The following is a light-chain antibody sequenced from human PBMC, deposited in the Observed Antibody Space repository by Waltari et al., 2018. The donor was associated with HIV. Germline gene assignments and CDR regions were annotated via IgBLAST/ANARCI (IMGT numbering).Light chain of an antibody. CDR3: SSFAYTGTLV. Sequence: QSALTQPASVSGSPGQSLTISCPATSNDLDFYKFVSWYQQHPGKAPQLIIFGVNKRPSGLSYRFSGSKSDNTASLTISGLQADDEADYYCSSFAYTGTLVFGGGTRLTVL. J-gene: IGLJ3*02. V-gene: IGLV2-14*01. CDR2: GVN. CDR1: SNDLDFYKF.